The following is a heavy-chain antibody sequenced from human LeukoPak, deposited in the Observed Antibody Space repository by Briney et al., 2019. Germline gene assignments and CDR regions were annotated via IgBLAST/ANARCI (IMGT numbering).Heavy chain of an antibody. CDR3: ARDNWNYGSSMDV. CDR2: INHSGST. CDR1: GGSFSGYY. D-gene: IGHD1-7*01. Sequence: SETLSLTCAVYGGSFSGYYWSWIRQPPGKGLEWIGEINHSGSTNYNPSLKSRVTISVDTSKNQFSLKLSSVTAADTAVYYCARDNWNYGSSMDVWGQGTTVTVSS. V-gene: IGHV4-34*01. J-gene: IGHJ6*02.